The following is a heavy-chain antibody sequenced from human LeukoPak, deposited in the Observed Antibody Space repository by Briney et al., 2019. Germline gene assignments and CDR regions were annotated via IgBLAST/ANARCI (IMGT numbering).Heavy chain of an antibody. CDR2: IYYSLST. CDR3: ARDCVGAFDI. V-gene: IGHV4-31*03. D-gene: IGHD2-21*01. J-gene: IGHJ3*02. CDR1: GGSISSGGYS. Sequence: SQTLSLTCTVSGGSISSGGYSWSWIRQHPGKGLEWIVYIYYSLSTYYSPTLTSRVTISVATSKNQFSLKLSSVTAADTAVSYCARDCVGAFDIGGQGTMVTVS.